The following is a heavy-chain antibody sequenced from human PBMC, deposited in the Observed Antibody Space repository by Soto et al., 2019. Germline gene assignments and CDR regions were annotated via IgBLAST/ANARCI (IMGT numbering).Heavy chain of an antibody. CDR1: GYTFTSDA. V-gene: IGHV1-18*03. J-gene: IGHJ4*02. D-gene: IGHD3-10*01. CDR2: ISAYNGNT. CDR3: ARSGTPAGY. Sequence: QVQLVQSGAEVKKPGASVKVSCKASGYTFTSDAISWVRQAPGQGLEWMGWISAYNGNTNYAQKLQFRVTMTTDTSTPTAYMELRSLRYDDMAVHYCARSGTPAGYWGQGDLVNVSS.